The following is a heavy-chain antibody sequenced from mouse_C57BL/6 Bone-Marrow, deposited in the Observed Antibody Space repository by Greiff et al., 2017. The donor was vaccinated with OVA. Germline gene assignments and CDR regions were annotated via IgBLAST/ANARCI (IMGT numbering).Heavy chain of an antibody. J-gene: IGHJ3*01. CDR3: TRGIYYGTTGAY. D-gene: IGHD2-1*01. V-gene: IGHV1-15*01. CDR1: GYTFTDYE. CDR2: IDPETGGT. Sequence: QVQLKESGAELVRPGASVTLSCKASGYTFTDYEMHWVKQTPVHGLEWIGAIDPETGGTAYNQKFKGKAILTADKSSSTAYMELRSLTSEDSAVYYCTRGIYYGTTGAYWGQETLVTVSA.